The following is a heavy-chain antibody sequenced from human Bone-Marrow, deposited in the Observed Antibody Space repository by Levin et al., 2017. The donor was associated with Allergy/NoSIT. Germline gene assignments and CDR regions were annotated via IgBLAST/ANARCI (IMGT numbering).Heavy chain of an antibody. CDR3: ARVSYFESSGYYYP. Sequence: PVASVKVSCKASGFTFTTYGIIWVRQAPGQGLEWMGWISGYSGNTDYAQKFQGRVSMTTDTSTSTAYMELRNLRSDDTAVYYCARVSYFESSGYYYPWGQGTQVTVSS. D-gene: IGHD3-22*01. CDR1: GFTFTTYG. J-gene: IGHJ4*02. CDR2: ISGYSGNT. V-gene: IGHV1-18*01.